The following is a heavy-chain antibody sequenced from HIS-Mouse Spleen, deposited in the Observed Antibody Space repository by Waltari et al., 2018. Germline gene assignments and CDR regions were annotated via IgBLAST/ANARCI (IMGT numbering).Heavy chain of an antibody. CDR2: IYYSGST. Sequence: QLHLQESGLGLVKPSETLSLTCTVSGGSISSSSYYWGWIRQPPGKGLEWIGSIYYSGSTYYNPYLKSRVTISVDTSKNQFSLKLSSVTAADTAVYYCAREIPYSSSWYDWYFDLWGRGTLVTVSS. D-gene: IGHD6-13*01. CDR1: GGSISSSSYY. V-gene: IGHV4-39*07. J-gene: IGHJ2*01. CDR3: AREIPYSSSWYDWYFDL.